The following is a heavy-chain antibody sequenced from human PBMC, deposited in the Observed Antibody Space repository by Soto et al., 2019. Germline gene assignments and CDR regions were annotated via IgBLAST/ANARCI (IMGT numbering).Heavy chain of an antibody. D-gene: IGHD2-2*01. CDR2: IYYSGST. V-gene: IGHV4-59*01. J-gene: IGHJ5*02. Sequence: SETLSLTCTVSGGSISSYYWSWIRQPPGKGLEWIGYIYYSGSTNYNPSLKSRVTISVDTSKNQFSLKLSSVTAADTAVYYCAREQVPAALIGWFDPWGKGTLVTVSS. CDR1: GGSISSYY. CDR3: AREQVPAALIGWFDP.